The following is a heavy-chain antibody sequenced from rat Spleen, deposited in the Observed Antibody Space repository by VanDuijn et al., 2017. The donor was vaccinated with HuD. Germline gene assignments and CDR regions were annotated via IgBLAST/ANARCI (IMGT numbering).Heavy chain of an antibody. CDR2: VSSGGVT. J-gene: IGHJ3*01. CDR3: SRDEYRDNWGFAY. Sequence: QLQLHQSGPGLVQPSQTLYLTCTVSGLTLTTHGVSWVRQPPGKGLEWLAAVSSGGVTYYNSGIKFRLRISRDTSKRQVFLTMSSLQTEDTAIYFWSRDEYRDNWGFAYWGQGTLVPVSS. V-gene: IGHV2S12*01. CDR1: GLTLTTHG. D-gene: IGHD1-5*01.